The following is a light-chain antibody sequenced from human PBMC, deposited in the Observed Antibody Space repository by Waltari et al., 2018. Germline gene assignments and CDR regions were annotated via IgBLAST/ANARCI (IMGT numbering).Light chain of an antibody. CDR2: WAS. V-gene: IGKV4-1*01. J-gene: IGKJ3*01. Sequence: DIVMTQSPDSLAVSLGERDSITCKSSQSVLERSNSKNSLAWYQQKPGQRPKLLIYWASTRKSGVPDRFSGSGSGTDFTLIINSLQAEDVAVYFCQQYSTSPPTFGPGTRVDL. CDR3: QQYSTSPPT. CDR1: QSVLERSNSKNS.